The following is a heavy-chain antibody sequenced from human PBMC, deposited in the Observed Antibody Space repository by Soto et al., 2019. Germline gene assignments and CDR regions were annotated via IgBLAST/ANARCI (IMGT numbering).Heavy chain of an antibody. CDR3: ARESSGSYYDYYYGMDV. J-gene: IGHJ6*02. D-gene: IGHD1-26*01. CDR2: IWYDGSNK. V-gene: IGHV3-33*01. Sequence: QVQLVESGGGVVQPGRSLRLSCAASGFTFSSYGMHWVRQAPGKGLEWVAVIWYDGSNKYYADSVKGRFTISRDNSKNTLYLQMNSLRAEDTAVYYCARESSGSYYDYYYGMDVWGQGTTVTVSS. CDR1: GFTFSSYG.